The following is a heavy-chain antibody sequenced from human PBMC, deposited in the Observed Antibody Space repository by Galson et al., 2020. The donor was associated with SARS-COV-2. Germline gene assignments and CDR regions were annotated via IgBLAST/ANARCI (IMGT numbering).Heavy chain of an antibody. D-gene: IGHD5-12*01. CDR1: GGSISSHY. Sequence: SETLSLTCTVSGGSISSHYWSWIRQPPGKGLAWIGYIFYTGSTNYNPSLKSRVTISVDTSKNQFSLKLSSVTAADTAVYDCAREGRDGYNRRYFDYWGQGTLVTVSS. CDR3: AREGRDGYNRRYFDY. V-gene: IGHV4-59*11. J-gene: IGHJ4*02. CDR2: IFYTGST.